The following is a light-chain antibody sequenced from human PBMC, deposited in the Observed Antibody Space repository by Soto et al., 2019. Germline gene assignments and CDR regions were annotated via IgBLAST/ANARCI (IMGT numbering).Light chain of an antibody. CDR2: GAS. J-gene: IGKJ2*01. CDR3: QQYNNWPYT. V-gene: IGKV3-15*01. CDR1: QSVSSN. Sequence: ITQSPATLSVSPGERATLSCRASQSVSSNLAWYQQKPGQAPRLLIYGASTRATGIPARFSGSGSGTEFTLTISSLQSEDFAVYYCQQYNNWPYTFGQGTKLEIK.